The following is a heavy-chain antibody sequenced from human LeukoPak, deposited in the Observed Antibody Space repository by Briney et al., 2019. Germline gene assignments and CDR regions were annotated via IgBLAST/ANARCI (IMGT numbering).Heavy chain of an antibody. J-gene: IGHJ5*02. Sequence: SETLSLTCTVSGASINSTYYWGWIRQSPGKGLEWIGTVHHSGSTFYNPSLKGRVSISVDTSKNEFSLKLTSVTAADTAIYYCARDLRDRVVAATYWFDPWGQGTLVTVSS. V-gene: IGHV4-39*07. D-gene: IGHD2-15*01. CDR3: ARDLRDRVVAATYWFDP. CDR2: VHHSGST. CDR1: GASINSTYY.